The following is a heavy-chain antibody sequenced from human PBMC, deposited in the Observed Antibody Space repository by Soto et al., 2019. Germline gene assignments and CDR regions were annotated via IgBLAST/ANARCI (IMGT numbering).Heavy chain of an antibody. CDR3: ARIHRGHDYGDPGDYYYYMDV. D-gene: IGHD4-17*01. CDR1: GFSLSTSGMC. CDR2: IDWDDDK. Sequence: SGPTLVNPTQTLTLTCTFSGFSLSTSGMCVSWIRQPPGKALEWLARIDWDDDKYYSTSLKTRLTISKDTSKNQVVLTMTNMDPVDTATYYCARIHRGHDYGDPGDYYYYMDVWGKGTTVTVSS. V-gene: IGHV2-70*11. J-gene: IGHJ6*03.